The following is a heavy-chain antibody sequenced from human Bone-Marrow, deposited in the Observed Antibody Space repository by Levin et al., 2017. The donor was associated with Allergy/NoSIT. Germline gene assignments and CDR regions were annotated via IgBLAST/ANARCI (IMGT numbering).Heavy chain of an antibody. Sequence: GSLRLSCGLYGGSFTGYYWSWIRQTPGKGLEWIGQINHSADTKYNPSLTSRVTILVDMSKNQFSLQLTSVTAADTAVYYCARVQGGLRWLGYGLDVWGPGTTVTVSS. CDR2: INHSADT. CDR3: ARVQGGLRWLGYGLDV. CDR1: GGSFTGYY. J-gene: IGHJ6*02. V-gene: IGHV4-34*01. D-gene: IGHD4-23*01.